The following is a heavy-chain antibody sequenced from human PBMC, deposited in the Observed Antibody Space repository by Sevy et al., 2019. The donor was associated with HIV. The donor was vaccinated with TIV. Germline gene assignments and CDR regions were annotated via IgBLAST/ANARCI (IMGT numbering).Heavy chain of an antibody. J-gene: IGHJ4*02. CDR1: GLTFSDYW. CDR2: VNSDGSST. D-gene: IGHD2-15*01. Sequence: GGSLRLSCAPSGLTFSDYWMHWVRQAPGKGLVWVSRVNSDGSSTTYADSVKGRFPISRDNTKNTLSLQMNSLRAEDTAVYYCVAANSWEDYWGQGTLVTVSS. CDR3: VAANSWEDY. V-gene: IGHV3-74*01.